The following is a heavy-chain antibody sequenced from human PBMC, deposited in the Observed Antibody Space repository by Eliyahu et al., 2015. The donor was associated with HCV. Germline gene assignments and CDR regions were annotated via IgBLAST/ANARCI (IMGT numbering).Heavy chain of an antibody. CDR3: TKSGYDYWAHWFDP. CDR1: GFTFGDSA. CDR2: MRSRAFGGTT. D-gene: IGHD5-12*01. Sequence: EVQLVESGGGLVKPGRSLRLSCTASGFTFGDSAMSWFRQAPGKGLEWVSFMRSRAFGGTTEYAASVKGRFTISTDDSKRIAYLQMNSLKIEDTAVYYCTKSGYDYWAHWFDPWGQGTLVTVSS. J-gene: IGHJ5*02. V-gene: IGHV3-49*05.